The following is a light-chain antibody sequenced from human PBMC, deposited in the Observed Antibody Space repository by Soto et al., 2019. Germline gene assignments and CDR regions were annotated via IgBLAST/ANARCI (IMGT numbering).Light chain of an antibody. V-gene: IGKV3-15*01. J-gene: IGKJ1*01. CDR2: GAS. CDR1: QSVSSN. Sequence: EIVMTQSPATLSVSPGERATLSCRASQSVSSNLAWYQQKPGQAPRLLIYGASTRATGIPARFSGSGSGTEFTLTISSLQSEDFAVYYCQQYYNSPWTFGQGTKLDIK. CDR3: QQYYNSPWT.